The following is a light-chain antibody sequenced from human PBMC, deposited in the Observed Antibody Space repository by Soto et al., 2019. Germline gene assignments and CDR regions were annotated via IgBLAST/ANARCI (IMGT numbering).Light chain of an antibody. CDR1: QGITNE. CDR3: LQHHSYPFT. V-gene: IGKV1-17*01. Sequence: DIQMTQSPSSLSASVGDTVTITCRASQGITNELGWYQQKPGKVPKRLIYDASSLQSGVPSRFSGSGSGTEFTLTISSLQPEDVATYYCLQHHSYPFTFGPGTKVDIK. CDR2: DAS. J-gene: IGKJ3*01.